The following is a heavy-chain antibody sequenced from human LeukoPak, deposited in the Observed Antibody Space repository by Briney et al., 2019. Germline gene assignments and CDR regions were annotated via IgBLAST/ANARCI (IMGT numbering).Heavy chain of an antibody. J-gene: IGHJ4*02. CDR1: GFTFSSYW. Sequence: GGSLRLSCAASGFTFSSYWMSWVRQAPGKGLEWVANIKQDGSEKYYVDSVKGRFTISRDNAKNSLYLQMNSLRAEDTAVYYCARVGGELGYYFGYWGQGTLVTVSS. CDR3: ARVGGELGYYFGY. D-gene: IGHD3-16*01. V-gene: IGHV3-7*01. CDR2: IKQDGSEK.